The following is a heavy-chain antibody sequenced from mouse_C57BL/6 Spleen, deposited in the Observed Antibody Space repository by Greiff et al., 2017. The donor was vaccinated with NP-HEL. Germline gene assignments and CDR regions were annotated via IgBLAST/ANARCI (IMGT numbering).Heavy chain of an antibody. J-gene: IGHJ2*01. D-gene: IGHD1-1*01. CDR3: AIGYYGSSYYFDY. V-gene: IGHV1-64*01. Sequence: VQLQQSGAELVKPGASVKLSCKASGYTFTSYWMHWVKQRPGQGLEWIGMIHPNSGSTNYNEKFKSKATLTVDKSSSTAYMQLSSLTSEDSAVYYCAIGYYGSSYYFDYWGQGTTLTVSS. CDR2: IHPNSGST. CDR1: GYTFTSYW.